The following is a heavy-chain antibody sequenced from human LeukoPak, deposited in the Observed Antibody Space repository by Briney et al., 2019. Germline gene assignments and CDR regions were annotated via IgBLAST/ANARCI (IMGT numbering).Heavy chain of an antibody. D-gene: IGHD4-17*01. CDR2: IYHSGST. CDR3: AREGQYGDYARFDP. J-gene: IGHJ5*02. V-gene: IGHV4-59*01. Sequence: SETLSLTCTVSGGSLSSYYWSWIRQPPGKGLEWIGYIYHSGSTNYNPSLTSRVTISVDTSKNQFSLKLSSVTAADTAVYYCAREGQYGDYARFDPWGQGTLVTVSS. CDR1: GGSLSSYY.